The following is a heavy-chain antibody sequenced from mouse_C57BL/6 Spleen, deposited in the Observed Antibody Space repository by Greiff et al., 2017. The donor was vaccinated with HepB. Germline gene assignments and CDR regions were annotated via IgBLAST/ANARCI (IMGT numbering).Heavy chain of an antibody. D-gene: IGHD2-4*01. CDR2: IYPGDGDT. V-gene: IGHV1-80*01. CDR1: GYAFSSYW. J-gene: IGHJ3*01. Sequence: VQLQQSGAELVKPGASVKISCKASGYAFSSYWMNWVKQRPGKGLEWIGQIYPGDGDTNYNGKFKGKATLTADKSSSTDYMQLSSLTSEASAVYFCARSDYDYAPAWFAYWGQGTLVTVSA. CDR3: ARSDYDYAPAWFAY.